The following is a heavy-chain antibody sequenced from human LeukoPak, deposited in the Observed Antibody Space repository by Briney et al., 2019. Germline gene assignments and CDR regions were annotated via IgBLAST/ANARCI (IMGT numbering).Heavy chain of an antibody. D-gene: IGHD4-17*01. CDR2: IIPIFGTA. V-gene: IGHV1-69*05. Sequence: EASVKVSCKASGGTFSSYAISWVRQAPGQGLEWMGGIIPIFGTANYAQKFQGRVTITTDESTSTAYMELSSLRSDDTAVYYCARDRTYGGDAFDIWGQGTMVTVSS. J-gene: IGHJ3*02. CDR3: ARDRTYGGDAFDI. CDR1: GGTFSSYA.